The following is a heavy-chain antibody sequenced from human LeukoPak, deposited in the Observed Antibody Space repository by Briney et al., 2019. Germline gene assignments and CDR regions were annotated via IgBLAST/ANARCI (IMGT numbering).Heavy chain of an antibody. CDR3: ARGAASGKAVADTYYYYGMDV. Sequence: GGSLRLSCAASGFTFSTYAMHWVRQAPGKGLEWVAVISYDGTNKYFADSVKDRFTISRDNSKNTLYLQMNSLRAEDTAVYYCARGAASGKAVADTYYYYGMDVWGQGTTVTVSS. CDR2: ISYDGTNK. D-gene: IGHD6-19*01. V-gene: IGHV3-30*03. J-gene: IGHJ6*02. CDR1: GFTFSTYA.